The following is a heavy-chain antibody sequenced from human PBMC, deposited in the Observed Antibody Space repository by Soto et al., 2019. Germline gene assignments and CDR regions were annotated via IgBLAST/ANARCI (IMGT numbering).Heavy chain of an antibody. J-gene: IGHJ4*02. D-gene: IGHD3-22*01. Sequence: PGGSLRLSCAASGFTFSSYAMSWVRQAPGKGLEWVSAISGGGSSTYYADSVKGRFTISRDNSKNTLYLRVNSLRAEDTAVYYCAKDYYYDSSGYASPDYWGRGTLVTVSS. CDR2: ISGGGSST. CDR3: AKDYYYDSSGYASPDY. CDR1: GFTFSSYA. V-gene: IGHV3-23*01.